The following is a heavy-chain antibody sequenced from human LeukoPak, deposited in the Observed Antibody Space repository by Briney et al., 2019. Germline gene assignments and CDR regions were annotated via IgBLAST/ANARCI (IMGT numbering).Heavy chain of an antibody. Sequence: ASVKVSCKASGSTFSSYAISWVRQAPGQGLEWMGGIIPIFGTANYAQKFQGRVTITADESTSTAYMELSSLRSEDTAVYYCARDSGYSYGHFDYWGQGTLVTVSS. CDR2: IIPIFGTA. CDR3: ARDSGYSYGHFDY. V-gene: IGHV1-69*13. D-gene: IGHD5-18*01. J-gene: IGHJ4*02. CDR1: GSTFSSYA.